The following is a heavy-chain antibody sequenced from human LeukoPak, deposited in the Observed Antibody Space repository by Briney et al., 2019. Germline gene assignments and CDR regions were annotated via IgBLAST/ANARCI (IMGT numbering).Heavy chain of an antibody. V-gene: IGHV4-59*01. CDR2: IYYSGST. J-gene: IGHJ4*02. CDR3: ARDSSLVGGWFVFDY. D-gene: IGHD6-19*01. CDR1: GGSISSYY. Sequence: KPSETLSLTCTVSGGSISSYYWSWIRQPPGKGLEWIGYIYYSGSTNYNPSLKSRVTISVDTSKNLFSLKLSSVTAADTAVYYCARDSSLVGGWFVFDYWGQGTLVTVSS.